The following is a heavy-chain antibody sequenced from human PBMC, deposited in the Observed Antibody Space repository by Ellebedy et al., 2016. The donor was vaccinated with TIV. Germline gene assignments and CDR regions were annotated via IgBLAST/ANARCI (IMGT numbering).Heavy chain of an antibody. D-gene: IGHD3-9*01. J-gene: IGHJ4*02. V-gene: IGHV3-48*03. CDR2: ISSSGSTI. CDR3: ARLDILTGPTDY. Sequence: GESLKISCAASGFTFSSYEMNWVRQAPGKGLEWVSYISSSGSTIYYADSVKGRFTISRDNSKNTLYLQMNSLRAEDTAVYYCARLDILTGPTDYWGQGTLVTVSS. CDR1: GFTFSSYE.